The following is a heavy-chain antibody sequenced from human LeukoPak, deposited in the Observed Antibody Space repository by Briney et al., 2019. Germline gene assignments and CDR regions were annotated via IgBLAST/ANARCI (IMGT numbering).Heavy chain of an antibody. CDR2: ISGSGGST. CDR1: GFTLSSYA. CDR3: AKTRGYSYGDEIDY. J-gene: IGHJ4*02. D-gene: IGHD5-18*01. Sequence: QPGGSLRLSCAASGFTLSSYAMSWVRQAPGKGLEWVSAISGSGGSTYYADSVKGRFTISRDNSKNTLYLQMNSLRAEDTAVYYCAKTRGYSYGDEIDYWGQGTLVTVSS. V-gene: IGHV3-23*01.